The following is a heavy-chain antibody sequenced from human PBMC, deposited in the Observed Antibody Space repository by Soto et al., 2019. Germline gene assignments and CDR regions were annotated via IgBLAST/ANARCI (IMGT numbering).Heavy chain of an antibody. CDR1: GFTFSSYS. Sequence: EVQLVESGGGLVKPGGSLRLSCAASGFTFSSYSMNWVRQAPGKGLEWVSSISSSSSYIYYADSVKGRFTISRDNAKNSLYLQMNSLRAEDTAVYYCASIPTFDDYGDYQQDFDYWGQGTLVTVSS. D-gene: IGHD4-17*01. V-gene: IGHV3-21*01. CDR3: ASIPTFDDYGDYQQDFDY. CDR2: ISSSSSYI. J-gene: IGHJ4*02.